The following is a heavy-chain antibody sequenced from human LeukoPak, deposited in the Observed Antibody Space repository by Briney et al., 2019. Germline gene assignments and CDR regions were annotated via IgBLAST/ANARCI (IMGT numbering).Heavy chain of an antibody. Sequence: SETLSLTCAVSGGSISSHLWNWIRQTPGKGLEWRGRISYSGTTIYNPSLKSRITISVDTSKDQFFLKLSSVTAADTAVYYCARRQTEAAGYADNGNWLDPWGQGTLVTVSP. J-gene: IGHJ5*02. CDR2: ISYSGTT. CDR3: ARRQTEAAGYADNGNWLDP. V-gene: IGHV4-59*08. CDR1: GGSISSHL. D-gene: IGHD5-12*01.